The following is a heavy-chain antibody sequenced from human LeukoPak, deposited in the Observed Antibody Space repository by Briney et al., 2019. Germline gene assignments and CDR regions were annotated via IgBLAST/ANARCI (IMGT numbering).Heavy chain of an antibody. Sequence: GASVKVPCKASGYTFTSYGISWVRQAPGQGLEWMGWISAYNGNTNYAQKFQGRVTMTRDTSISTAYMELSRLRSDDTAVYYCARDHSGFNFFDYWGQGTLVTVSS. V-gene: IGHV1-18*01. CDR2: ISAYNGNT. CDR3: ARDHSGFNFFDY. CDR1: GYTFTSYG. D-gene: IGHD3-10*01. J-gene: IGHJ4*02.